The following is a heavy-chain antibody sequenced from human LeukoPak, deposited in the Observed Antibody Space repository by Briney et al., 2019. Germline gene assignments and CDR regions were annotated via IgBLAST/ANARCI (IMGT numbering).Heavy chain of an antibody. CDR3: ARQTGTTYGAFDI. Sequence: GESLKISCKGSGYSFTSYWIDWVRQIPGKGLEWMGIIYPGDSDTRYSPSFQGQVTISADKSISTAYLQWSSLKASDTAMYYCARQTGTTYGAFDIWGQGTMVTVSS. D-gene: IGHD1-1*01. J-gene: IGHJ3*02. CDR1: GYSFTSYW. V-gene: IGHV5-51*01. CDR2: IYPGDSDT.